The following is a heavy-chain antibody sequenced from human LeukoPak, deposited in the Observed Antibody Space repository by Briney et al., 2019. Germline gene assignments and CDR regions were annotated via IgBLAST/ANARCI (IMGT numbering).Heavy chain of an antibody. CDR1: GYTFTSYG. Sequence: ASVKVSCKASGYTFTSYGISWVRQAPGQGLEWMGWISAYNGNTNYAQKLQGRVTMTTDTSTSTAYMGLRSLRSDDTAVYYCARVGYYDSSGYFGSFAFDIWGQGTMVTVSS. CDR3: ARVGYYDSSGYFGSFAFDI. D-gene: IGHD3-22*01. V-gene: IGHV1-18*01. J-gene: IGHJ3*02. CDR2: ISAYNGNT.